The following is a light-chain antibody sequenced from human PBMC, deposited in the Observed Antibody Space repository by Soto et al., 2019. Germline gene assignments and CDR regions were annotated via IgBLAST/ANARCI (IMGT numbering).Light chain of an antibody. CDR1: QSISSY. Sequence: DIQMTQSPSSLSASVGDRVTITCRASQSISSYLNWYQQKPGKAPKLLIYAASSLQSGVPSRFSGSGSGTDFTLTINSLQPEDFATYYCQQSYSTPFFTFGPGTKVDIK. CDR2: AAS. J-gene: IGKJ3*01. V-gene: IGKV1-39*01. CDR3: QQSYSTPFFT.